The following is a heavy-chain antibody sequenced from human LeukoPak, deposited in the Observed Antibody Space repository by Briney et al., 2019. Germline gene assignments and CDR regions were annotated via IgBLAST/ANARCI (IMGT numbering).Heavy chain of an antibody. J-gene: IGHJ4*02. D-gene: IGHD3-10*01. CDR2: ISSSSSYI. Sequence: GGSLRLSCAASGFTFSSYSINWVRQAPGKGLEWVSSISSSSSYIYYADSVKGRFTISRDNAKNSLYLQMNSLRAEDTAVYYCAREIWFGDFATDYWGQGTLVTVSS. V-gene: IGHV3-21*01. CDR3: AREIWFGDFATDY. CDR1: GFTFSSYS.